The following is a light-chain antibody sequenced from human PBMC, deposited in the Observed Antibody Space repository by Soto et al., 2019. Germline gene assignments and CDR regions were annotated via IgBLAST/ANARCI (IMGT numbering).Light chain of an antibody. Sequence: VMTQSPATLSVSPGERATLSCRASQSVSSNLAWYQQKPGQAPRLLIYGASTRATGIPARFSGSGSGTEFTLTISSLQSEDFAIYYCQQYNNWPRTFGQGTKVEIK. V-gene: IGKV3-15*01. CDR2: GAS. J-gene: IGKJ1*01. CDR1: QSVSSN. CDR3: QQYNNWPRT.